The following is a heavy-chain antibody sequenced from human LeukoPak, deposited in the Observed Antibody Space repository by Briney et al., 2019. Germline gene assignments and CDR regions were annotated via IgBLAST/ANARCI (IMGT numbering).Heavy chain of an antibody. CDR3: ARGGQQLVRDYYYYGMDV. Sequence: SVKVSCKASGGTFSSYAISWVGQAPGQGLEWMGRIIPIFGIANYAQKFQGRVTITADKSTSTAYMELSSLRSEDTAVYYCARGGQQLVRDYYYYGMDVWGQGTTVTVSS. J-gene: IGHJ6*02. D-gene: IGHD6-13*01. V-gene: IGHV1-69*10. CDR2: IIPIFGIA. CDR1: GGTFSSYA.